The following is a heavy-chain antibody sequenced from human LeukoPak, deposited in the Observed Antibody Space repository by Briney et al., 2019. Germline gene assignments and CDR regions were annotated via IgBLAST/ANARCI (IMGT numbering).Heavy chain of an antibody. J-gene: IGHJ6*02. CDR1: GVMVSSNH. D-gene: IGHD3-9*01. Sequence: GGSLRLSCTASGVMVSSNHMSWVRQAPGKGLEWVSLISSGGDTYYADSVKGRFTISREKSKNTLYLQMNTLRAEDTAVYRCARDWGTYYDILTGDYPSYGMDVWGQGTTVTVSS. CDR3: ARDWGTYYDILTGDYPSYGMDV. V-gene: IGHV3-66*01. CDR2: ISSGGDT.